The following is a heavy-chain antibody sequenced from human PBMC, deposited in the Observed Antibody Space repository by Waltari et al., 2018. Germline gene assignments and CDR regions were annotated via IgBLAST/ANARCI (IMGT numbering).Heavy chain of an antibody. D-gene: IGHD6-13*01. V-gene: IGHV4-59*01. Sequence: QVQLQESGPGLVKPSETLSLTCPVSGGSLSSYYWSWIRQPPGKGLEWIGYIYYSGSTNYNPSLKSRVTISVDTSKNQFSLKLSSVTAADTAVYYCARTAAAGTGWFDPWGQGTLVTVSS. CDR1: GGSLSSYY. CDR3: ARTAAAGTGWFDP. CDR2: IYYSGST. J-gene: IGHJ5*02.